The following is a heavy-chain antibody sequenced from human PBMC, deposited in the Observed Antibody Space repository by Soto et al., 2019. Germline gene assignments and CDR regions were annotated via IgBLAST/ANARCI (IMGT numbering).Heavy chain of an antibody. CDR2: IYYSGST. V-gene: IGHV4-31*03. CDR1: GGSISSGGYY. D-gene: IGHD6-13*01. J-gene: IGHJ4*02. Sequence: SETLSLTCTVSGGSISSGGYYWSWIRQHPGKGLEWIGYIYYSGSTYYNPSLKSRVTISVDTSKNQFSLKLSSVTAADTAVYFCAVTWHTSSISYFDYWDQGTLVTVFS. CDR3: AVTWHTSSISYFDY.